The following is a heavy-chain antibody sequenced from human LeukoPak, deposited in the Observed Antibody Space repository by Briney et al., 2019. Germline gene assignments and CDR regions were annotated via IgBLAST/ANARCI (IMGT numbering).Heavy chain of an antibody. D-gene: IGHD2-2*01. CDR3: AREVVCSSTSCYLGEVDY. J-gene: IGHJ4*02. Sequence: GGSLRLSCAASGFTFSSYAIHWVRQAPGKGLEWVAVISYDGSKKYYADPVKGRLTISRENSKNTLYLQMNSLRSEDTAVYYCAREVVCSSTSCYLGEVDYWGQGTLVTVSS. CDR2: ISYDGSKK. V-gene: IGHV3-30-3*01. CDR1: GFTFSSYA.